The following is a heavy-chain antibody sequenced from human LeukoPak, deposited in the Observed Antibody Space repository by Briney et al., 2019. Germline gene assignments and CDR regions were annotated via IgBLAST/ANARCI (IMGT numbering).Heavy chain of an antibody. CDR2: IYFSGST. CDR3: ARAHIVGATVDY. J-gene: IGHJ4*02. Sequence: PSETLSLTRTVSVGSISSGDYYWSWIRQPPGKGLEWIGYIYFSGSTYYNPSLKSRLTMSIDTSKNQFSLRLNSVAAADTAVYFCARAHIVGATVDYWGQGTLVTVSS. CDR1: VGSISSGDYY. V-gene: IGHV4-30-4*01. D-gene: IGHD1-26*01.